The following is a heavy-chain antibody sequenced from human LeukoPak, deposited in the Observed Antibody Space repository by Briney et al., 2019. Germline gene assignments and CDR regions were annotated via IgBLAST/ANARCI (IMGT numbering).Heavy chain of an antibody. Sequence: PGGSLRLSCVASGFMFSSNAMSWVRQVPGKGLEWVSGTGGSTGYADSVKGRFTISRDNAKNSLYLQMNNLRAEDTALYYCGRDRSYGSFDYWGQGTLVTVSS. CDR2: TGGST. CDR1: GFMFSSNA. CDR3: GRDRSYGSFDY. V-gene: IGHV3-20*04. J-gene: IGHJ4*02. D-gene: IGHD5-18*01.